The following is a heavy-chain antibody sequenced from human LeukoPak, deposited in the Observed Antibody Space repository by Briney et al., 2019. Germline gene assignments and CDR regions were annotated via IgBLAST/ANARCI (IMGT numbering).Heavy chain of an antibody. CDR2: IKSKTDGGTT. CDR3: AELGITMIGGV. D-gene: IGHD3-10*02. V-gene: IGHV3-15*01. CDR1: GFAFSSYE. Sequence: GGSLRLSCAASGFAFSSYEMSWVRQAPGKGLEWVGRIKSKTDGGTTDYAAPVKGRFTISRDDSKNTLYLQMNSMRAEDTAVYYCAELGITMIGGVWGKGTTVTISS. J-gene: IGHJ6*04.